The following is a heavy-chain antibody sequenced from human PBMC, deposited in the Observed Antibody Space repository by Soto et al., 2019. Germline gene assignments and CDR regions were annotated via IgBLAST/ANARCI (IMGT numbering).Heavy chain of an antibody. Sequence: GGSLRLSCAASGFTFSTYSMNWVRQAPGKGLEWVSSITGSGTYTYYADSVKGRFTISRDNAKNSLYLQMNSLRVEDTAVYYCAKDPNYDFWSGYSGSGWFDPWGQGTLVTVSS. CDR3: AKDPNYDFWSGYSGSGWFDP. CDR1: GFTFSTYS. CDR2: ITGSGTYT. J-gene: IGHJ5*02. V-gene: IGHV3-21*01. D-gene: IGHD3-3*01.